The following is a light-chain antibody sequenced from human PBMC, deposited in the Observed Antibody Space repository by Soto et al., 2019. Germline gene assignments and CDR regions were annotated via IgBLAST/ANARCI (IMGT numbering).Light chain of an antibody. CDR2: DAY. V-gene: IGKV3-11*01. CDR1: QSVTSY. CDR3: QQRSNWPPIT. Sequence: EIVLTQSPATLSLSPGERATLSCRASQSVTSYLAWYQQKPGQAPRLLIYDAYNRATGIPARFSGSWSGTDFTLTISSLEPEDFAVYYCQQRSNWPPITFGQGTRLEIK. J-gene: IGKJ5*01.